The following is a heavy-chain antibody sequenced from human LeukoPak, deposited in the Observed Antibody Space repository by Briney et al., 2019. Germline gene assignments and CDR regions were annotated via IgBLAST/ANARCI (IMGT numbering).Heavy chain of an antibody. V-gene: IGHV3-74*01. CDR2: INSDGSST. Sequence: GGSLRLSCAASGFTFSSYWMHWVRQAPGKGLVWVSRINSDGSSTSYADSVKGRFTISRDNAKNTLYLQINSLRAEDTAVYYCARGPDLLWFGYDAFDIWGQGTMVTVSS. CDR3: ARGPDLLWFGYDAFDI. D-gene: IGHD3-10*01. CDR1: GFTFSSYW. J-gene: IGHJ3*02.